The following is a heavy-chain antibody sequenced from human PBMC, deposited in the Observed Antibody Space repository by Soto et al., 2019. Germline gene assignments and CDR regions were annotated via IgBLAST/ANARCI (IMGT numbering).Heavy chain of an antibody. CDR1: GGSISSYY. CDR3: ARDYYDSSGYYYVFDY. D-gene: IGHD3-22*01. V-gene: IGHV4-4*07. J-gene: IGHJ4*02. Sequence: SETLSLTCTVSGGSISSYYWSWIRQPAGKGLEWIGRIYTSGSTNYNPSLKSRVTMSVDTSKNQFSLKLSSVTAADTAVYYCARDYYDSSGYYYVFDYWGQGTLVTVSS. CDR2: IYTSGST.